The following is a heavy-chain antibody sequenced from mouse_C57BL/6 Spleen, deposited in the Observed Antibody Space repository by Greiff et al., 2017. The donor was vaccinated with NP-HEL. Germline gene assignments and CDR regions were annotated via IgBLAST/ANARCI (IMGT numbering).Heavy chain of an antibody. CDR3: ARSLLYYFDY. J-gene: IGHJ2*01. CDR1: GYTFTSYT. Sequence: VQLQQSGAELARPGASVKMSCKASGYTFTSYTMHWVKQRPGQGLEWIGYINPSSGYTKYNQKFKDKATLTADKSSSTAYMQLGSLTSEDSAVYYCARSLLYYFDYWGQGTTLTVSS. D-gene: IGHD6-1*01. CDR2: INPSSGYT. V-gene: IGHV1-4*01.